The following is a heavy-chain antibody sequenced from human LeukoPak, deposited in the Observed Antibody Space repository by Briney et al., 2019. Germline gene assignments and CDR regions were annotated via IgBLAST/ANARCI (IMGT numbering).Heavy chain of an antibody. CDR2: IYYSGNT. J-gene: IGHJ3*02. CDR3: ARLRGNNYKGAFDI. V-gene: IGHV4-59*08. Sequence: SETLSLTCSVSGDSISSYYWSWIRQPPGKGLEWIGYIYYSGNTNYNLSLKSRVIISVDTSKNQFSLKLSSVTAADTAVYFCARLRGNNYKGAFDIWGQGTMVTVSS. D-gene: IGHD5-18*01. CDR1: GDSISSYY.